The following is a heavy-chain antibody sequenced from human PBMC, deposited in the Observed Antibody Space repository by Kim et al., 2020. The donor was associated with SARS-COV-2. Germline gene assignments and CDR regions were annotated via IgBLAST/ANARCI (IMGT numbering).Heavy chain of an antibody. Sequence: SVKVSCKASGGTFSSYGVSWVRQAPGQGLEWMGRIIPIFGIADYAQKFQGRVTITADKSTSTAYLELSSLRSEDTAVYYCTRDSSSGYSSGYYYFMDVWGKGTTVTVSS. D-gene: IGHD6-19*01. J-gene: IGHJ6*03. CDR1: GGTFSSYG. V-gene: IGHV1-69*04. CDR2: IIPIFGIA. CDR3: TRDSSSGYSSGYYYFMDV.